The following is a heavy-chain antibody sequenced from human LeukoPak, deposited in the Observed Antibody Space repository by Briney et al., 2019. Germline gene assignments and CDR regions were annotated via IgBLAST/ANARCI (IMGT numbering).Heavy chain of an antibody. Sequence: SETLSLTCTVSGGSISSYYWSWIRQPPGKGLEWIGHIYYSRSTNYNPSLKSRVTISLDTSKNQFSLKLSSVTAADTALYYCARGGTYYELVHWGQGTLVTVSS. CDR2: IYYSRST. D-gene: IGHD3-3*01. V-gene: IGHV4-59*01. CDR3: ARGGTYYELVH. CDR1: GGSISSYY. J-gene: IGHJ4*02.